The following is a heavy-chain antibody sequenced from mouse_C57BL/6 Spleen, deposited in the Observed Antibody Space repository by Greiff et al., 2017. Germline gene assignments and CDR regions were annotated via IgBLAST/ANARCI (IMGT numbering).Heavy chain of an antibody. CDR1: GFTFSSYA. V-gene: IGHV5-9-1*02. J-gene: IGHJ4*01. CDR3: TRDWGGYVDADAMDY. CDR2: ISSGGDYI. D-gene: IGHD2-2*01. Sequence: EVKLVESGEGLVKPGGSLKLSCAASGFTFSSYAMSWVRQTPEKRLEWVAYISSGGDYIYYADTVKGRFTISRDNARNTLYLQRSILKSEDTAMYYCTRDWGGYVDADAMDYWGQGTSVTVSS.